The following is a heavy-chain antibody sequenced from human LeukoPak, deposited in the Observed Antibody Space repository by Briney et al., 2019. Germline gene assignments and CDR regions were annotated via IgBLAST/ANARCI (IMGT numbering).Heavy chain of an antibody. D-gene: IGHD6-13*01. CDR2: THTSGSS. Sequence: SETLSLTCSVSGGSTSSYYCSWIRQPAGKGLEWIGRTHTSGSSNYNPSLQSRVTMSVDTSKNQFSLKLSSVTAADTAVYYCARGHIAAAGNNFDYWGQGTLVTVSS. CDR1: GGSTSSYY. CDR3: ARGHIAAAGNNFDY. J-gene: IGHJ4*02. V-gene: IGHV4-4*07.